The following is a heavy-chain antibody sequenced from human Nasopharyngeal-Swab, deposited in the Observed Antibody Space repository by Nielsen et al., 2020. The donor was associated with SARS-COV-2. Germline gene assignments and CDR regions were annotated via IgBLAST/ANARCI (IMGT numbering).Heavy chain of an antibody. CDR1: GGSFSGYY. D-gene: IGHD6-19*01. Sequence: SETLSLTCAVYGGSFSGYYWSWIRQPPGKGLEWIGEINHSGSTNYNPSLKSRVTISVDTSKNQFSLKLSSVTAADTAVYYCARGGEWLVLGSWFDPWGQGTLVTVSS. CDR3: ARGGEWLVLGSWFDP. J-gene: IGHJ5*02. V-gene: IGHV4-34*01. CDR2: INHSGST.